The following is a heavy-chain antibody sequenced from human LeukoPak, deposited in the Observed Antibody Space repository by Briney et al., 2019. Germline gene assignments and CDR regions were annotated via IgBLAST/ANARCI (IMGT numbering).Heavy chain of an antibody. CDR2: INPNSGGT. V-gene: IGHV1-2*03. J-gene: IGHJ4*02. D-gene: IGHD3-10*01. CDR1: GYTFTGYY. CDR3: ASTTYYYGSGSYRFDY. Sequence: LGASVKVSCKASGYTFTGYYMHWVRQAPGQVLERMGWINPNSGGTNYAQKFQGRVTMTRDTSISTAYMELSSLRSEDTAVYYCASTTYYYGSGSYRFDYWGQGTLVTVSS.